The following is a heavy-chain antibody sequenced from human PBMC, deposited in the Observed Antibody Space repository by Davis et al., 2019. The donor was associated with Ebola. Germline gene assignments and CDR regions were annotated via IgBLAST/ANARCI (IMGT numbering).Heavy chain of an antibody. CDR2: IYYSGST. CDR3: ARVSAQYSSSWPEYYGMDV. CDR1: GGSISSHY. J-gene: IGHJ6*02. D-gene: IGHD6-13*01. V-gene: IGHV4-59*11. Sequence: PSETLSLTCTVSGGSISSHYWSWIRQPPGKGLEWIGYIYYSGSTNYNPSLKSRVTISVDTSKNQFSLKLSSVTAADTAVYYCARVSAQYSSSWPEYYGMDVWGQGTTVTVSS.